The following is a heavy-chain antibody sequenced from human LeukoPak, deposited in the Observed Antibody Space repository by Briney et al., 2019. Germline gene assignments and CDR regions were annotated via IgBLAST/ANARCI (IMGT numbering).Heavy chain of an antibody. V-gene: IGHV1-2*02. J-gene: IGHJ6*03. D-gene: IGHD6-19*01. Sequence: ASVKVSCKASGYTLTGYYMHWVRQAPGQGLEWMGWNNPNSGGTNYAQKFQGRVTMTRDTSISTAYMELSRLRSDDTAVYYCARDLIAVPGTGYYYYMDVWGKGTTVTVSS. CDR3: ARDLIAVPGTGYYYYMDV. CDR2: NNPNSGGT. CDR1: GYTLTGYY.